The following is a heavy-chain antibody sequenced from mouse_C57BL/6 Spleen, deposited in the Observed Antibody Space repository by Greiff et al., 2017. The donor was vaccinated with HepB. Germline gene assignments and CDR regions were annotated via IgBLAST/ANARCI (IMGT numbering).Heavy chain of an antibody. CDR2: IDPSDSYT. V-gene: IGHV1-69*01. CDR3: ARGGGDV. Sequence: QVQLKQPGAELVMPGASVKLSCKASGYTFTSYWMHWVKQRPGQGLEWIGEIDPSDSYTNYNQKFKGKSTLTVDKSSSTAYMQLSSLTSEDSAVYYCARGGGDVWGTGTTVTVSS. J-gene: IGHJ1*03. CDR1: GYTFTSYW.